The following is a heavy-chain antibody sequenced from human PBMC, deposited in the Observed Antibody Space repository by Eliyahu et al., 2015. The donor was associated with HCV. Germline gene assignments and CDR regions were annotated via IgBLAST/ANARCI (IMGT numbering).Heavy chain of an antibody. J-gene: IGHJ6*02. CDR2: ISWDGGST. CDR3: AKDQDYGGNHHYYYYGMDV. V-gene: IGHV3-43*01. D-gene: IGHD4-23*01. CDR1: GFTFDDYT. Sequence: EVQLVESGGVVVQPGGSLRLSCAASGFTFDDYTMHWVRQAPGKGLEWVSLISWDGGSTYYADSVKGRFTISRDNSKNSLYLQMNSLRTEDTALYYCAKDQDYGGNHHYYYYGMDVWGQGTTV.